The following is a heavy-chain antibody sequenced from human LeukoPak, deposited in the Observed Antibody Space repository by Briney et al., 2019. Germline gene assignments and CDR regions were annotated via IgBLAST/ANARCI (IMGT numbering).Heavy chain of an antibody. V-gene: IGHV3-21*01. CDR2: ITISSTYI. D-gene: IGHD6-19*01. CDR3: ARDKAGGSPNYYYSMDV. Sequence: GGSLRLSCAASGFTFSSYSLNWVRQAPGKGLEWVSSITISSTYIYYADSVKGRFTVSRDNAKNSLCLQMNSLRAEDTAVYYCARDKAGGSPNYYYSMDVWGKGTPVTVSS. CDR1: GFTFSSYS. J-gene: IGHJ6*03.